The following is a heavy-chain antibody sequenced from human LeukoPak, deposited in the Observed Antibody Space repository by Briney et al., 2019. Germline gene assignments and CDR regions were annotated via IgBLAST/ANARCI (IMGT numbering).Heavy chain of an antibody. J-gene: IGHJ4*02. CDR3: ARLLLFESSTYRPVDH. V-gene: IGHV3-7*01. CDR2: VKEDGSEI. Sequence: GGSLRLSCAASGFTFTSYAMTWVRQAPGKGPEWVANVKEDGSEIYYRDSVKGRFTISRDDARNSLHLQMNSLRAEDTAIYFCARLLLFESSTYRPVDHWGRGTLVSVTS. CDR1: GFTFTSYA. D-gene: IGHD2-2*01.